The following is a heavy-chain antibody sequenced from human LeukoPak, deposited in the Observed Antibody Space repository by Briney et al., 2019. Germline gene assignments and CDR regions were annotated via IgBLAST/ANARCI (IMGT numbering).Heavy chain of an antibody. CDR1: GFTFSSYA. CDR2: ISGSGGST. Sequence: GGSLRLSCAASGFTFSSYAMSWVRQAPGKGLEWVSAISGSGGSTYYADSVKGRFTISRDNSKNTLYLQMNSLRAEDTAVYYCAKDESSSWTYYYYYMDVWGKGTTVTVSS. D-gene: IGHD6-13*01. J-gene: IGHJ6*03. V-gene: IGHV3-23*01. CDR3: AKDESSSWTYYYYYMDV.